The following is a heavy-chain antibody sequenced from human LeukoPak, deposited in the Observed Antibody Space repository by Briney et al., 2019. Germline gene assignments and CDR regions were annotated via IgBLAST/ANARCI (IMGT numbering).Heavy chain of an antibody. Sequence: SSETLSLTCTVSGGSISTYYWSWIRQPPGKGLEWIGYIYYSGSTNYNPSLKSRVTISVDTSKNQFSLKLSSVTAADTAVYYCARDRYPNWNDGDYWGQGTLVTVSS. D-gene: IGHD1-20*01. CDR2: IYYSGST. J-gene: IGHJ4*02. CDR3: ARDRYPNWNDGDY. V-gene: IGHV4-59*12. CDR1: GGSISTYY.